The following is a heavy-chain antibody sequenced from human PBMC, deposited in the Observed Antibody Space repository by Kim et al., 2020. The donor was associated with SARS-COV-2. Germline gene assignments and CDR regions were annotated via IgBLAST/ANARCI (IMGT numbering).Heavy chain of an antibody. CDR3: ARDLSSGSGWFSCAFDI. V-gene: IGHV3-53*04. Sequence: GGSLRLSCAASGFTVSSNYMSWVRQAPGKGLEWVSVIYSGGSTYYADSVKGRFTISRHNSKNTLYLQMNSLRAEDTAVYYCARDLSSGSGWFSCAFDIWGQGTMVTVSS. J-gene: IGHJ3*02. CDR2: IYSGGST. CDR1: GFTVSSNY. D-gene: IGHD6-19*01.